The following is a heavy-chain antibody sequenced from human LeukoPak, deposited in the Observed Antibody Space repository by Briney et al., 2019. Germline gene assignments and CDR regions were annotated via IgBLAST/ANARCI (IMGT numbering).Heavy chain of an antibody. J-gene: IGHJ6*02. V-gene: IGHV3-7*01. CDR1: GFMFSDYW. D-gene: IGHD3-10*01. Sequence: GGSLRLSCAASGFMFSDYWMSWVRQAPGKGLEWVANIKPDGSENYHVDSVKGRFAFSRDNAKNSLYLQMNSLRAEDTAVYYCARAIYPYYYGSGSTCGMDVWGQGTTVTVSS. CDR2: IKPDGSEN. CDR3: ARAIYPYYYGSGSTCGMDV.